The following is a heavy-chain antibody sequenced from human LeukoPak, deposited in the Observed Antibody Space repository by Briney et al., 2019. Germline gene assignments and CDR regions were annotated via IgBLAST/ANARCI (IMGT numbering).Heavy chain of an antibody. CDR2: TYYRSKWYN. CDR1: GDSVSRNGAA. D-gene: IGHD3-3*01. Sequence: SQTLSLTCAISGDSVSRNGAAWNWIRQSPSRGLEWLGRTYYRSKWYNDYGLSVKSRITIYPDTSKNQFSLQLSSVTAADTAVYYCARIRFLEWFGWFDPWGQGTLVTVSS. V-gene: IGHV6-1*01. J-gene: IGHJ5*02. CDR3: ARIRFLEWFGWFDP.